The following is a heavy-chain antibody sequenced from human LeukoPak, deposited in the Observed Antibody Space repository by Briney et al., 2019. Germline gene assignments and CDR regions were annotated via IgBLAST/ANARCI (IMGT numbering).Heavy chain of an antibody. V-gene: IGHV3-23*01. Sequence: PGGSLRLSCAASGFTFSSYAMSWVRQAPGKGLEWVSAISGSGGSTYYADSVKGRFTLSRDSSRNTLYLQMNSLTVDDTAVYYCAGDTHSSSWYDHWGQGTLVTVSS. J-gene: IGHJ5*02. D-gene: IGHD6-19*01. CDR3: AGDTHSSSWYDH. CDR2: ISGSGGST. CDR1: GFTFSSYA.